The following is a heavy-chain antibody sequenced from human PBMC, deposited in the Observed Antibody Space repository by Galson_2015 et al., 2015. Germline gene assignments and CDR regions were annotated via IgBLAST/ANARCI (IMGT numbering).Heavy chain of an antibody. CDR1: GYSFTTYW. CDR3: ARRGSSSDYFDP. Sequence: QSGAEVKKPGESLKISCTGSGYSFTTYWIAWVRQMPGKGLEWMGIIYPGDSDTRYSPSFQGQVTISADKSISTAYLQWRSLKASDTAIYYCARRGSSSDYFDPWGQGTLVTVSS. D-gene: IGHD6-13*01. V-gene: IGHV5-51*01. CDR2: IYPGDSDT. J-gene: IGHJ5*02.